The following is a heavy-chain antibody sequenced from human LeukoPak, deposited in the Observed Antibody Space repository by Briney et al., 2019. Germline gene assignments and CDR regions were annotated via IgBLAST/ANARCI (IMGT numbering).Heavy chain of an antibody. J-gene: IGHJ3*02. D-gene: IGHD6-13*01. CDR3: ARDPSSSSWYGWNAFDI. V-gene: IGHV4-4*02. Sequence: PSETLSLTCAVSGGSISSSNWWSWVRQPPGKGLEWIGEIYHSGSTNYNPSLKSRVTISVDKSKNQFSLKLSSVTAADTAVYYCARDPSSSSWYGWNAFDIWGQGTMVTVSS. CDR2: IYHSGST. CDR1: GGSISSSNW.